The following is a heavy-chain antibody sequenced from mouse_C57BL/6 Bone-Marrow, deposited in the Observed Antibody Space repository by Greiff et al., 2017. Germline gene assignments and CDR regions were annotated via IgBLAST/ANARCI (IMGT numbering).Heavy chain of an antibody. CDR2: INPYNGGT. J-gene: IGHJ1*03. V-gene: IGHV1-26*01. CDR1: GYTFTDYY. CDR3: ARPFTTVVEWYFDV. D-gene: IGHD1-1*01. Sequence: EVQLQQSGPELVKPGASVKISCKASGYTFTDYYMNWVKQSHGKSLEWIGDINPYNGGTSYNQKFKGKATLTVDKSSSTAYMELNSLTSEDSAVYYCARPFTTVVEWYFDVWGTGTTVTVSS.